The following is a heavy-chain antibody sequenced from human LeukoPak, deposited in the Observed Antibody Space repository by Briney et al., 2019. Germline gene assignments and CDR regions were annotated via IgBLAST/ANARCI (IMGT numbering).Heavy chain of an antibody. CDR1: GDSISAGSYY. V-gene: IGHV4-39*01. Sequence: PSETLSLTCTVSGDSISAGSYYWGWIRQPPGKALEWIATISYSGTTYSNPSLKSRVTMSVDTSKNQFSLNLSSVTAADTAIYYCARTPILVGATPGRVPDWGQGTLVTVSS. CDR2: ISYSGTT. CDR3: ARTPILVGATPGRVPD. D-gene: IGHD1-26*01. J-gene: IGHJ4*02.